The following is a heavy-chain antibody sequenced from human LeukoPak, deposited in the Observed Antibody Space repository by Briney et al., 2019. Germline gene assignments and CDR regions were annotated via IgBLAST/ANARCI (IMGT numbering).Heavy chain of an antibody. J-gene: IGHJ4*02. CDR3: ARGGLRGDRIIDY. D-gene: IGHD2-21*02. V-gene: IGHV4-59*01. CDR2: IYYSGST. CDR1: GGSISSYY. Sequence: SETLSLTCTVSGGSISSYYWSWIRQPPGKGLEWIGYIYYSGSTNYNPSLKSRVTISVDTSKNQFSLKLSSVTAADTAVYYCARGGLRGDRIIDYWGQGTLVTVSS.